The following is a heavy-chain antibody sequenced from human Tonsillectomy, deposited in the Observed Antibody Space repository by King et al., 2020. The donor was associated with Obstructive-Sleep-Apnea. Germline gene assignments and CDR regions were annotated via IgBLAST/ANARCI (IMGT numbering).Heavy chain of an antibody. CDR3: AQIAPGAVAGLDY. D-gene: IGHD6-19*01. CDR2: ISYDGSNK. Sequence: VQLVESGGGVVQPGRSLRLSCAASGFTFSNYVMHWGRQAPGQGLEWVAIISYDGSNKYYADSVKGRVTISRYNSKNTLYLQMNSLRAEDTAVYYCAQIAPGAVAGLDYWGQGTLVTVSS. V-gene: IGHV3-30*03. J-gene: IGHJ4*02. CDR1: GFTFSNYV.